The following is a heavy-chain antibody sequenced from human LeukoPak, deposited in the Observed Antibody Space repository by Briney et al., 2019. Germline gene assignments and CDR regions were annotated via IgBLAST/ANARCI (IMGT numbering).Heavy chain of an antibody. CDR2: ISNSSSYI. D-gene: IGHD3-10*01. CDR3: ARDVVRGVIIPSFDY. J-gene: IGHJ4*02. CDR1: GFTFSSYS. Sequence: GGSLRLSSAASGFTFSSYSMNWVSQAPGKGLEWVSSISNSSSYIYYTDSVKGRFTISSDNAKTSLYLQMNSLRAEDTAVYYCARDVVRGVIIPSFDYWGQGTLVTVSS. V-gene: IGHV3-21*01.